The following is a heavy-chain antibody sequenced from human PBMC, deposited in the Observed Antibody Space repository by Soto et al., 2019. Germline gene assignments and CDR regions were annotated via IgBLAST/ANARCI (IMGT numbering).Heavy chain of an antibody. V-gene: IGHV4-61*08. CDR2: IYYSGST. Sequence: SETLSLTCAVSGGSISSGGYYWSWIRQPPGKGLEWIGYIYYSGSTNYNPSLKSRVTISVDTSKNQFSLKLSSVTAADTAVYYCARGGDGIGKTDWGQGTLVTVSS. CDR1: GGSISSGGYY. D-gene: IGHD7-27*01. J-gene: IGHJ4*02. CDR3: ARGGDGIGKTD.